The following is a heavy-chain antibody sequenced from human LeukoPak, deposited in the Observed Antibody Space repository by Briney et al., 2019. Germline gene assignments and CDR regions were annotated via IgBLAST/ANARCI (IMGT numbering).Heavy chain of an antibody. CDR2: VTSSTSYI. CDR1: GFTFSSYS. CDR3: ARDLSITGTDPFVY. J-gene: IGHJ4*02. D-gene: IGHD1-7*01. Sequence: GGSLRLSCAASGFTFSSYSMIWVRQAPGKGLEWVSSVTSSTSYIYYADSVKGRFTISRDNAKNSLYLQMNSLRAEDTAVYYCARDLSITGTDPFVYWGQGTLVTVSS. V-gene: IGHV3-21*01.